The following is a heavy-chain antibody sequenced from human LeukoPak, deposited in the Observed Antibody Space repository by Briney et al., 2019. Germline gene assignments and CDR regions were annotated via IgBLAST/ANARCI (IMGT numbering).Heavy chain of an antibody. CDR1: GYTFTSYG. CDR3: ARVVVRGYGSGSSWYMDA. J-gene: IGHJ6*03. Sequence: GASVKVSCKASGYTFTSYGISWVRQAPGQGLEWMGWISAYNGNTNYAQKLQGRVTMTTDTSTSTAYMELRSLRSDDTAVYYCARVVVRGYGSGSSWYMDAWGKGTTVTVSS. V-gene: IGHV1-18*01. CDR2: ISAYNGNT. D-gene: IGHD3-10*01.